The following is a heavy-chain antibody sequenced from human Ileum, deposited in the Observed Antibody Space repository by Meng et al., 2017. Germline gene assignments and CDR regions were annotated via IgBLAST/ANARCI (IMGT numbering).Heavy chain of an antibody. Sequence: GSGSGVVTPSGTMARTRVVAGASIRTSNWRSWLRQSPGQGLEWIVGIYHTGSTTYNPSLESRVTVSVDKSNNQFSLRLTSATAADTAVYYCARVSQRDGYNSANFDYWGQGALVTVSS. CDR2: IYHTGST. CDR3: ARVSQRDGYNSANFDY. J-gene: IGHJ4*02. D-gene: IGHD5-24*01. CDR1: GASIRTSNW. V-gene: IGHV4-4*02.